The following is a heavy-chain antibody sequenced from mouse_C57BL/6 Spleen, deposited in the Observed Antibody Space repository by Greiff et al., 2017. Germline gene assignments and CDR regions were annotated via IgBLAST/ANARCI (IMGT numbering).Heavy chain of an antibody. J-gene: IGHJ4*01. V-gene: IGHV10-1*01. D-gene: IGHD2-4*01. Sequence: EVKLVESGGGLVQPKGSLKLSCAASGFSFNTYAMNWVRQAPGKGLEWVARIRSKSNNYATYYADSVKDRFTISRDDSESMLYLQMNNLKTEDTAMYYCVSWSYDYDDYYAMDYWGQGTSVTVSS. CDR2: IRSKSNNYAT. CDR1: GFSFNTYA. CDR3: VSWSYDYDDYYAMDY.